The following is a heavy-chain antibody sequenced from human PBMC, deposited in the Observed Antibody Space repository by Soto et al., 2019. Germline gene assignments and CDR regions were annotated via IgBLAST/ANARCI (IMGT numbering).Heavy chain of an antibody. CDR3: AKDAISGDGIWLMDS. D-gene: IGHD4-17*01. V-gene: IGHV3-23*01. CDR1: GFTCRNYA. CDR2: LLRSGSSA. Sequence: PWWSLRLSCAASGFTCRNYAMTWARQAPGKGLEWVSSLLRSGSSAYYADSVRGRFTISSDTSANSLYLQMDNLRAEDTAIYYCAKDAISGDGIWLMDSWGQGTVVTVSS. J-gene: IGHJ5*02.